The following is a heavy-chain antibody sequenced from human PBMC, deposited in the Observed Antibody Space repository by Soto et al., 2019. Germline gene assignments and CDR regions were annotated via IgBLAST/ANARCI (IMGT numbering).Heavy chain of an antibody. CDR3: ARDVGLGPVTVSTHVDY. CDR1: GGTFSNYT. J-gene: IGHJ4*02. D-gene: IGHD4-17*01. Sequence: QVQLVQSGAEVKKPGSSVKVSCKASGGTFSNYTITWVRQAPGQGLEWMGRIIPILDIANYEKKFQGRVTITADKSTSTAYLELSSLTSEDTAVYYCARDVGLGPVTVSTHVDYWGQGTLVIVTS. V-gene: IGHV1-69*08. CDR2: IIPILDIA.